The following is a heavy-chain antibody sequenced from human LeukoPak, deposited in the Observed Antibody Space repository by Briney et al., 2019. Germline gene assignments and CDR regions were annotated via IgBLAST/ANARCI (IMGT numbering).Heavy chain of an antibody. J-gene: IGHJ4*02. V-gene: IGHV3-30-3*01. CDR2: ISYDGSNK. CDR3: AKGQQDYYDSSGYQPSIDY. Sequence: GGSLRLSCAASGFTFSGYAMSWVRQAPGKGLGWVAVISYDGSNKYYADSVKGRFTISRDNSKNTLYLQMNSLRAEDTAVYYCAKGQQDYYDSSGYQPSIDYWGQGTLVTVSS. CDR1: GFTFSGYA. D-gene: IGHD3-22*01.